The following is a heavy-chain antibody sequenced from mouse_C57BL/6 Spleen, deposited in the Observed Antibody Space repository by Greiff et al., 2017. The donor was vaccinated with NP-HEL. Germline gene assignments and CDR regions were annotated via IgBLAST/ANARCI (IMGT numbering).Heavy chain of an antibody. D-gene: IGHD1-1*01. CDR2: IHPSDSDT. V-gene: IGHV1-74*01. CDR3: AMDGSSYGNYYAMDY. CDR1: GYTFTSYW. Sequence: QVQLQQPGAELVKPGASVKVSCKASGYTFTSYWMHWVKQRPGQGLEWIGRIHPSDSDTNYNQKFKGKATLTVDKSSSTAYMQLSSLTSEDSAVYYCAMDGSSYGNYYAMDYWGQGTSVTVSS. J-gene: IGHJ4*01.